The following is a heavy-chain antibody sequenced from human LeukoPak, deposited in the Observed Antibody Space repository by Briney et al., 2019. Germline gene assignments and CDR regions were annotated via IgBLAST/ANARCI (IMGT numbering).Heavy chain of an antibody. V-gene: IGHV1-2*02. D-gene: IGHD5-18*01. CDR3: ARLDTDTPADSIQRP. Sequence: ASVKVSCKASGYTCTGYYMHWVRQAPGQGLEWMGWINPNSGGTNYAQKFQGRVTMTRDTSISTAYMELSRLRSDDTAVYYCARLDTDTPADSIQRPWGQGTLVTVSS. CDR1: GYTCTGYY. CDR2: INPNSGGT. J-gene: IGHJ5*02.